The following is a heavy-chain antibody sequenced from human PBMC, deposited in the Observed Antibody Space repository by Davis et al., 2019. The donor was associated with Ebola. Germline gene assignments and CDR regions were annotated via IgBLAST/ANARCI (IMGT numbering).Heavy chain of an antibody. J-gene: IGHJ6*03. V-gene: IGHV3-74*01. Sequence: GALRLSCAASGFTFSSYWMHWVRQAPGKGLVWVSRSNSDGSSTSYADSVKGRFTISRDNAKNTLYLQMNSLRAEDTAVYYCASLGAGRYYYYYYMDVWGKGTTVTVSS. CDR1: GFTFSSYW. CDR2: SNSDGSST. CDR3: ASLGAGRYYYYYYMDV. D-gene: IGHD3-16*01.